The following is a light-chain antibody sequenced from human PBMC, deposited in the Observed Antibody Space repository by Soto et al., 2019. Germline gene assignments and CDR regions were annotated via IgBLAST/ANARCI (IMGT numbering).Light chain of an antibody. CDR3: QQTNSFPFT. V-gene: IGKV1-12*01. CDR1: QGISRW. CDR2: TAS. Sequence: IHMTQSTSSVSASLGDRFTITCRASQGISRWLAWYQQKPGKAPKLLIYTASRLQSGVPSRFSGSGSGADFTLTISSLQPEDFATYHCQQTNSFPFTFGPGTKVDI. J-gene: IGKJ3*01.